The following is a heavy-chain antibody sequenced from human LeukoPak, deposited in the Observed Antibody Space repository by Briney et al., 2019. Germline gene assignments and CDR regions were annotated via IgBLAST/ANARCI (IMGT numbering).Heavy chain of an antibody. J-gene: IGHJ4*02. CDR3: ARDLGNYDSSGYYDY. CDR1: GGTFSSYA. V-gene: IGHV1-69*13. CDR2: IIPIFGTA. Sequence: SVKVSCKASGGTFSSYAISWVRQAPGQGLEWMGGIIPIFGTANYAQKFQGRVTITADESTSTAYMELSSLRSEDTAVYYCARDLGNYDSSGYYDYWGQGTLVTVSS. D-gene: IGHD3-22*01.